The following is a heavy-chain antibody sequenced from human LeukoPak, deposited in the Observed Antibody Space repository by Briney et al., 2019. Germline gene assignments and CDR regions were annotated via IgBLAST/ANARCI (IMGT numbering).Heavy chain of an antibody. J-gene: IGHJ4*02. CDR1: GYTFTTYG. D-gene: IGHD6-13*01. Sequence: ASVKVSCKASGYTFTTYGLSWVRQAPGQGLEWLGWISTYDDNIKYAQSLQGRLTLTIDTSTSTAYMELRSLTSDDTAVYYCARDPGYSSSWYAGYWGQGTLVTVSS. CDR2: ISTYDDNI. CDR3: ARDPGYSSSWYAGY. V-gene: IGHV1-18*01.